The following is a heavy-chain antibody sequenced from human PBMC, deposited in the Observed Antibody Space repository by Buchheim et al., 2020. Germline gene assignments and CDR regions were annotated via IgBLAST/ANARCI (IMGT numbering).Heavy chain of an antibody. CDR3: ARRGLYGDRSGFIDY. J-gene: IGHJ4*02. D-gene: IGHD6-19*01. V-gene: IGHV4-39*01. CDR1: GGSISSSSYY. CDR2: IYYSGRT. Sequence: QLQLQESGPGLVKPSETLSLTCTVSGGSISSSSYYWGWIRQPPGKGLEWIGSIYYSGRTYYNPSLKSRVTMSVDASKNQFSLKLTSVTATDTALYYCARRGLYGDRSGFIDYWGQGTL.